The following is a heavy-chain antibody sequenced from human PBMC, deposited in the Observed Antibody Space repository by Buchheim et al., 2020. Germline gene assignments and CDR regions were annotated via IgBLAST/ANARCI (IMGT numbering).Heavy chain of an antibody. J-gene: IGHJ4*02. CDR2: TMPLPGIT. D-gene: IGHD2-15*01. V-gene: IGHV1-69*04. CDR3: ARGFGGIARD. Sequence: QVHLVQSGADVKKVGSSVKVACKASEGTFGSDAISWVRQAPGQGLEWLGRTMPLPGITNYAQKFQGRVTLTADKSTSSAYMELTNLRSDDSGTYYCARGFGGIARDWGQGTL. CDR1: EGTFGSDA.